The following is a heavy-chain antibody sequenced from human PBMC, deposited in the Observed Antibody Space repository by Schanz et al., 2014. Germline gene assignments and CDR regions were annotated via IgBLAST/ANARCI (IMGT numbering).Heavy chain of an antibody. CDR2: ISSTSTYL. Sequence: EVQLVESGGGLVKPGDSLRLSCAASGFTFSSYTMKWVRQAPGKGLEWVSSISSTSTYLYYADSVKGRFTISRDSARNSLYLQMSSQRAEDTAVYYCARGTPFLCDYWGQGTLVTVSS. CDR3: ARGTPFLCDY. V-gene: IGHV3-21*01. J-gene: IGHJ4*02. CDR1: GFTFSSYT. D-gene: IGHD3-16*01.